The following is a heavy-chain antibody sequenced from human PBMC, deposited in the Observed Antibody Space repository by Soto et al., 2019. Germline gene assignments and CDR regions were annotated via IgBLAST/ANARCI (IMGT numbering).Heavy chain of an antibody. CDR1: GGSISSGGYS. D-gene: IGHD6-19*01. Sequence: QLQLQESGSGLVKPSQTLSLTCADSGGSISSGGYSWSWIRQPPGQGLVWIGYIYHSGSTYCNPPLKSRGTISVDRSKNQFSLKLSSVTAADTAVYYCARAGGLGAVAADYWGQGTLVTVSS. V-gene: IGHV4-30-2*01. J-gene: IGHJ4*02. CDR2: IYHSGST. CDR3: ARAGGLGAVAADY.